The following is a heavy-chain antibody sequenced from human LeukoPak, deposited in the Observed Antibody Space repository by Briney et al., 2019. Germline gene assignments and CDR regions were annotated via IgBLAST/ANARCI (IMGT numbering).Heavy chain of an antibody. CDR1: GGSISSGSYY. Sequence: PSQTLSLTCTVSGGSISSGSYYWSWIRQPAGKGLEWIGRIYTSGSTNYNPSLKSRVTISVDTSKNQFSLKLSSVTAADTAMYYCASVSAVAGRHYYYYYYMDVWGKGTTVTVSS. J-gene: IGHJ6*03. CDR3: ASVSAVAGRHYYYYYYMDV. CDR2: IYTSGST. V-gene: IGHV4-61*02. D-gene: IGHD6-19*01.